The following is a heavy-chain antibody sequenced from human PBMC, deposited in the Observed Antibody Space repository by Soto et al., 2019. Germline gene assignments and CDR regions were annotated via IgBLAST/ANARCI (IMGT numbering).Heavy chain of an antibody. CDR2: IYSGGST. CDR1: GFTVSSHY. Sequence: EVQLVESGGGLVQPGGSLRLSCAASGFTVSSHYMSWVRQAPGKGVEWVSVIYSGGSTYYTDSVKGRFTISRDNSKNTLFLQMNSLRAEDTAVYYCARDYYGGNSRYFDLWGRGTLVTVSS. CDR3: ARDYYGGNSRYFDL. D-gene: IGHD2-21*02. J-gene: IGHJ2*01. V-gene: IGHV3-66*01.